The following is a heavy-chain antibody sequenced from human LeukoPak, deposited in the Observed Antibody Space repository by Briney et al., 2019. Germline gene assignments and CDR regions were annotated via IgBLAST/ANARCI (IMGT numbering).Heavy chain of an antibody. J-gene: IGHJ4*02. V-gene: IGHV4-59*08. D-gene: IGHD4-17*01. CDR1: GGSISRYY. Sequence: PSETPSLTCSVSGGSISRYYWSWIRQPPGKGLEWIGYIFYSGSTSYNPSLKSRVTISVDTSKNQFSLKLSSVTAADTAVYYCARLGDYGDVDYWGQGTLVTVSS. CDR3: ARLGDYGDVDY. CDR2: IFYSGST.